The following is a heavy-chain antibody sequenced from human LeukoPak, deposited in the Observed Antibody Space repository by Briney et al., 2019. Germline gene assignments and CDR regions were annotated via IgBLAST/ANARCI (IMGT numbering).Heavy chain of an antibody. CDR2: IYSGGST. Sequence: GGSLRLSCAASGFTVSSNYMSWVRQAPGKGLEWVSVIYSGGSTYYADSVKGRFTISRDNSKNTLYLQMNSLRAEDTAVYHCARQTGESTNFDNWGQGTLVTVSS. D-gene: IGHD2-2*01. J-gene: IGHJ4*02. V-gene: IGHV3-53*01. CDR1: GFTVSSNY. CDR3: ARQTGESTNFDN.